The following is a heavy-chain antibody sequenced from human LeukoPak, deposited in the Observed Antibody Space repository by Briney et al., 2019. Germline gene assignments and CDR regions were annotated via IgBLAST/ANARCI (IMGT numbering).Heavy chain of an antibody. CDR1: GYSISSGFY. J-gene: IGHJ4*02. D-gene: IGHD2-15*01. Sequence: SETLSLTCTVSGYSISSGFYWGCIRQPPGKGLEWIGSLYHSGSTYYSPSLKSRITISLDTSKNQFSLKLSSVTAADTAVYYCARSGYCSGGSCSHRFDYWGQGTLVTVSS. CDR3: ARSGYCSGGSCSHRFDY. CDR2: LYHSGST. V-gene: IGHV4-38-2*02.